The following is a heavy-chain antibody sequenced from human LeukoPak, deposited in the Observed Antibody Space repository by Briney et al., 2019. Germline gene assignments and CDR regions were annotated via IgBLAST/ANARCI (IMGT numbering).Heavy chain of an antibody. Sequence: SETLSLTCTVSGGSISSYYWSWIRQPPGKGLEWIGYIYYSGSTNYNPSLKSRVTISVDTSKNQFSLKLSSVTAADTAVYYCARARYSYGRLGYFDLWGRGTLVTVSS. D-gene: IGHD5-18*01. V-gene: IGHV4-59*12. J-gene: IGHJ2*01. CDR2: IYYSGST. CDR1: GGSISSYY. CDR3: ARARYSYGRLGYFDL.